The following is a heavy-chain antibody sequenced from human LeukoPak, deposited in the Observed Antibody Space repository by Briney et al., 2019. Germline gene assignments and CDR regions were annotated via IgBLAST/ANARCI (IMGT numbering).Heavy chain of an antibody. CDR1: GGSISAKSYSSNNH. D-gene: IGHD4-23*01. CDR3: ARLEATVLTRTIDY. CDR2: IYYSGTT. V-gene: IGHV4-39*01. Sequence: SETQSLTCTVSGGSISAKSYSSNNHWGWIRQPPGKGLEWIGSIYYSGTTYYNPSLKSRVTISVDTSKNQFSLKLSSVTAADTAIYYCARLEATVLTRTIDYWGQGTLVTVSS. J-gene: IGHJ4*02.